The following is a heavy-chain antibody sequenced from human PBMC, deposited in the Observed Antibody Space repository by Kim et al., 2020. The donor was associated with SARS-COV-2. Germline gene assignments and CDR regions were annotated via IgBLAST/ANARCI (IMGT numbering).Heavy chain of an antibody. V-gene: IGHV4-34*01. CDR1: GGSFSGYY. CDR3: ARTGPVVVPAAIRRVDGMDV. J-gene: IGHJ6*02. D-gene: IGHD2-2*01. CDR2: INHSGST. Sequence: SETLSLTCAVYGGSFSGYYWSWIRQPPGKGLEWIGEINHSGSTNYNPSLKSRVTISVDTSKNQFSLKLSSVTAADTAVYYCARTGPVVVPAAIRRVDGMDVWGQGTTVTVSS.